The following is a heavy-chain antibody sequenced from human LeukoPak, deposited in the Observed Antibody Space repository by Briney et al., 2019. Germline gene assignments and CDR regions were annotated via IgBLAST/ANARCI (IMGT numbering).Heavy chain of an antibody. CDR2: INRNGGST. CDR1: GFTFDDYA. J-gene: IGHJ4*02. CDR3: ARVKGSGYRNSIDY. D-gene: IGHD3-3*01. V-gene: IGHV3-20*04. Sequence: GGSLRLSCAASGFTFDDYAMNWVRQAPGKGLEWVSGINRNGGSTYYRDSVKGRFTISRDNAKNSLYLQMNSLRAEDTALYYCARVKGSGYRNSIDYWGQGTLVTVSS.